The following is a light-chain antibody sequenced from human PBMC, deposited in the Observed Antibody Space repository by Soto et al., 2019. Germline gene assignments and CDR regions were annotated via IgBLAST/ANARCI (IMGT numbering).Light chain of an antibody. CDR2: SNT. CDR3: ATWDDNLTVVD. Sequence: QSVLTQPPSASGTPGQRVTISCSGSSSNIRSNYVYWYQQLPGTAPELLIYSNTQRPSGVPDRFSGSKSGTSASLAISGLRSEDEADYYCATWDDNLTVVDFGGGTKLTVL. CDR1: SSNIRSNY. J-gene: IGLJ2*01. V-gene: IGLV1-47*02.